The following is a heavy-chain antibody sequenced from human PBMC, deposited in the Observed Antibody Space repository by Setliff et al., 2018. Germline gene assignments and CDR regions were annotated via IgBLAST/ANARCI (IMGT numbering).Heavy chain of an antibody. CDR2: IRGDSGST. Sequence: GGSLRLSCAASGFTFSICAMSWVRQAPGKGLEWVSAIRGDSGSTYYADSVKGRFTISRDNSKNTLYLQMNSLRPEDTAVYYCARTCSGSGCYAGLESWGQGTPVTVSS. V-gene: IGHV3-23*01. CDR1: GFTFSICA. CDR3: ARTCSGSGCYAGLES. D-gene: IGHD2-15*01. J-gene: IGHJ4*02.